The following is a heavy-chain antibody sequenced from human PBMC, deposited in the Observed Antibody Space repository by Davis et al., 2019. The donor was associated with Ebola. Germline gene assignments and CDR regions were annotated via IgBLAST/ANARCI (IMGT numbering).Heavy chain of an antibody. CDR1: GGSISSYY. J-gene: IGHJ3*02. D-gene: IGHD6-19*01. V-gene: IGHV4-4*07. CDR3: ARDQNGSGWPYIDAFDI. Sequence: PSETLSLTCTVSGGSISSYYWSWIRQPAGKGLEWIGRIYTSGSTNYNPSLKSRVTMSVDTSKNQFSLKLSSVTAADTAVYYCARDQNGSGWPYIDAFDIWGQGTMVTVSS. CDR2: IYTSGST.